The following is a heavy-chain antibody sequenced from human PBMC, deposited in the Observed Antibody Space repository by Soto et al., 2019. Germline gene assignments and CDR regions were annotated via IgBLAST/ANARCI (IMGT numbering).Heavy chain of an antibody. CDR2: ISYSGTT. J-gene: IGHJ4*02. CDR3: ASQKLDVPAFFYN. V-gene: IGHV4-39*01. CDR1: GGSIHNNYYY. D-gene: IGHD3-3*02. Sequence: SETLSLTCTVSGGSIHNNYYYWGWVRQPPGKGLEWIASISYSGTTYYNPSLRSRVSKSIDTSTNQFSLNLTSVTAEDTAVYYCASQKLDVPAFFYNWGQGTLVTVSS.